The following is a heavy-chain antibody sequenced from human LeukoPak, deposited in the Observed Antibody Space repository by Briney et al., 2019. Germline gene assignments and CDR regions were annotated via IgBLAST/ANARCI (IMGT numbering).Heavy chain of an antibody. CDR3: ARSLAYCGGDCYLGAFDI. Sequence: GGSLRLSCAASGFTFSSYSMNWVRQAPGKGLEWVSSISSSSSYIYYADSVKGRFTISGDNAKNSLYLQMNSLRAEDTAVYYCARSLAYCGGDCYLGAFDIWGQGTMVTVSS. CDR1: GFTFSSYS. CDR2: ISSSSSYI. J-gene: IGHJ3*02. V-gene: IGHV3-21*01. D-gene: IGHD2-21*02.